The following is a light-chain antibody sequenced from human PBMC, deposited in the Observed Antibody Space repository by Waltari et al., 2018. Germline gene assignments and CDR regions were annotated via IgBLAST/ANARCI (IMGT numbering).Light chain of an antibody. CDR1: QGIDNY. CDR3: QKYNGAPKM. Sequence: DIQMTQSPSSLSASVGDRVTITCRASQGIDNYLAWYQQKPGKVPKLLIYGASTLQSGGSSRFSGSGSGTEFTLTISSLQPEDVASYYCQKYNGAPKMFGQGTKVEVK. J-gene: IGKJ1*01. CDR2: GAS. V-gene: IGKV1-27*01.